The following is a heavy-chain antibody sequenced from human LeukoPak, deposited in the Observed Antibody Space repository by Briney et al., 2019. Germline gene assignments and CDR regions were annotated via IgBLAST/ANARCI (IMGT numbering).Heavy chain of an antibody. CDR2: INHSGST. V-gene: IGHV4-34*01. CDR1: GGSFSGYH. Sequence: PSETLSLTCGVHGGSFSGYHWSWTRQPPGKGLEWIGEINHSGSTNYNSSLKSRVTISVDTSKNQFSLKLSSVTAADTAVYYCARSSNLAYNWFDPWGQGTLVTVSS. D-gene: IGHD2-2*01. CDR3: ARSSNLAYNWFDP. J-gene: IGHJ5*02.